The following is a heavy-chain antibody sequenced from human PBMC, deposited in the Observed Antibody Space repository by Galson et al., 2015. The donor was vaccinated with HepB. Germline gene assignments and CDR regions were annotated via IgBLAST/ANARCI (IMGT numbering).Heavy chain of an antibody. CDR1: GLTFSNAW. J-gene: IGHJ4*02. D-gene: IGHD1-26*01. V-gene: IGHV3-15*01. Sequence: SLRLSCAAYGLTFSNAWMIWVRQAPGKGLGWVGRIKSKTDGGPTDYAAPVKRRFTISRDDSKNTLYLQMNSLKTEDTAVYYCTTGRSPATRGDYWGQGTLVTVSS. CDR3: TTGRSPATRGDY. CDR2: IKSKTDGGPT.